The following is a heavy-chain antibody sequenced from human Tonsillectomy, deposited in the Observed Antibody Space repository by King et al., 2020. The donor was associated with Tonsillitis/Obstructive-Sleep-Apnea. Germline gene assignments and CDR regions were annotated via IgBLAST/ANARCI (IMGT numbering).Heavy chain of an antibody. Sequence: VQLVESGGGLGKPGGALRLSCAASGFTFSNYNINLVRQAPGKGLEWDSSISSSGNYLYYADSVKGRFNISRDNAKNSLYLQMNSLRAEDTAVYYCARDSYPTYSSSSSDWFDPWGQGTLVTVSS. J-gene: IGHJ5*02. CDR1: GFTFSNYN. CDR3: ARDSYPTYSSSSSDWFDP. V-gene: IGHV3-21*01. D-gene: IGHD6-6*01. CDR2: ISSSGNYL.